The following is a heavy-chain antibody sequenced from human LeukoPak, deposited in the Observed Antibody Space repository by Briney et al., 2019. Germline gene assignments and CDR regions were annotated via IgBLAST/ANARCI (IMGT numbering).Heavy chain of an antibody. CDR3: AHRKFGYSNVWYIRHFDY. CDR1: GFSLSTSGVG. V-gene: IGHV2-5*02. D-gene: IGHD6-19*01. Sequence: AGPTLVKLTQTLTLTCTFSGFSLSTSGVGVGWIRQPPGKALEWFALIDWDDTKRYSPSLKSRVTITKDTSKNQVVLTMTNMDPMDTATYYCAHRKFGYSNVWYIRHFDYCGQGTLVTVSS. J-gene: IGHJ4*02. CDR2: IDWDDTK.